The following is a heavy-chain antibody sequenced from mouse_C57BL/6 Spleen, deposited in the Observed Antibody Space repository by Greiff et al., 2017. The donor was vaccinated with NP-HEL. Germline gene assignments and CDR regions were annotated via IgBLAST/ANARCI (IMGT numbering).Heavy chain of an antibody. D-gene: IGHD2-1*01. V-gene: IGHV1-69*01. J-gene: IGHJ2*01. CDR2: IDPSDSYT. CDR1: GYTFTSYW. Sequence: VQLQQPGAELVMPGASVKLSCKASGYTFTSYWMHWVKQRPGQGLEWIGEIDPSDSYTNYNQKFKGKSTLTVDKSSSTAYMQLSSLTSEDSAVYYCARGDGNYGKHYWGQGTTLTVSS. CDR3: ARGDGNYGKHY.